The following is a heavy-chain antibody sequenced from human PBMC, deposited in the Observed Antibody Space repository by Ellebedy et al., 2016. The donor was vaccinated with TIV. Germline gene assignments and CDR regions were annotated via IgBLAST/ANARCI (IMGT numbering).Heavy chain of an antibody. CDR3: ARGDTNSGDY. Sequence: GESLKISXAASGFTFSRYWMSWVRQAPGKGLEWVANINQDGSEIYSVDSVTGRFTISRDNAKNSLYLQLNSLRAEDTAVYYCARGDTNSGDYWGQGTLVIVSS. V-gene: IGHV3-7*01. CDR1: GFTFSRYW. D-gene: IGHD3-3*01. J-gene: IGHJ4*02. CDR2: INQDGSEI.